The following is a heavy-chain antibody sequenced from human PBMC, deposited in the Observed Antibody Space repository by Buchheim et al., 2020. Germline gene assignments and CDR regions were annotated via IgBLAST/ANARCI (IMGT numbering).Heavy chain of an antibody. Sequence: EVQLVQSGAEVKKPGESLRISCKGSGYSFTSYWISWVRQMPGKGLEWMGRIDPSDSYTNYSPSLQGHVTISADKSISTAYPQWSSLKASDTAMYYCARHDYYDSSGYYPEYFQHWGQGTL. CDR1: GYSFTSYW. D-gene: IGHD3-22*01. V-gene: IGHV5-10-1*01. CDR2: IDPSDSYT. J-gene: IGHJ1*01. CDR3: ARHDYYDSSGYYPEYFQH.